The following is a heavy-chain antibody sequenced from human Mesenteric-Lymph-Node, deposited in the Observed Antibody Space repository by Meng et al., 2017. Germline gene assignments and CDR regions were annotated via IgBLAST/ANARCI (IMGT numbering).Heavy chain of an antibody. Sequence: SETLSLTCTVSGYSISSGYYWGWIRQPPGKGLEWIGRIYTSESTNYNPSLKSRVTISVDTSKNQFSLKLSSVTAADTAVYYCARDDDLTMGREKYYGMDVWGQGTTVTVSS. CDR1: GYSISSGYY. D-gene: IGHD3-10*01. V-gene: IGHV4-38-2*02. CDR2: IYTSEST. CDR3: ARDDDLTMGREKYYGMDV. J-gene: IGHJ6*02.